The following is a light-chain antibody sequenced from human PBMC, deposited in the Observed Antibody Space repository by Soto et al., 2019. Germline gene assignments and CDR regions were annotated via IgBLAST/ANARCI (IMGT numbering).Light chain of an antibody. CDR1: QSVSSTY. J-gene: IGKJ3*01. CDR2: GAS. Sequence: PGERATLSCRASQSVSSTYFAWYRQKPGQPPSLLIYGASNRATGVPDRFSGSGSGPDFTLTISRLEPEDFAVYYCQQYISSHPGFTFGPGTTVEIK. V-gene: IGKV3-20*01. CDR3: QQYISSHPGFT.